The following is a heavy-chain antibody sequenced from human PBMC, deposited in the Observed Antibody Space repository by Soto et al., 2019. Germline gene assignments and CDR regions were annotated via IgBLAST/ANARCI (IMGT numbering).Heavy chain of an antibody. Sequence: QVQLVESGGGVVQPGRSLRLSCAASEFTFSSYGMHWVRQAPGKGLEWVALISYDGSNKYYADSVKGRFTISRDNSKNPLYLQINRLRAGDTAVYYCAKSTRYCTNGVCSLPIGYWGQGTLVTVSS. CDR2: ISYDGSNK. CDR1: EFTFSSYG. CDR3: AKSTRYCTNGVCSLPIGY. D-gene: IGHD2-8*01. V-gene: IGHV3-30*18. J-gene: IGHJ4*02.